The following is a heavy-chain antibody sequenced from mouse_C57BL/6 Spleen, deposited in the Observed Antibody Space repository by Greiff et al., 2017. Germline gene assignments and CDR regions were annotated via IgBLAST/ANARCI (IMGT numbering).Heavy chain of an antibody. J-gene: IGHJ4*01. CDR3: AISTWGNPYAMDY. CDR1: GYTFTSYW. Sequence: QVQLQQPGAELVKPGASVKLSCKASGYTFTSYWMHWVKQRPGQGLEWIGLIHPNSGSTNYNEKFKSKATLTVDKSSSTAYMQLSSLTSEDSAVYYCAISTWGNPYAMDYWGQGTSVTVSS. D-gene: IGHD2-1*01. V-gene: IGHV1-64*01. CDR2: IHPNSGST.